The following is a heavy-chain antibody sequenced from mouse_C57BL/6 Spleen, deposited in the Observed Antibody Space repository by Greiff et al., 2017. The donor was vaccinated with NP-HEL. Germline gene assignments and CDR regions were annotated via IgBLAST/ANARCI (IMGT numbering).Heavy chain of an antibody. V-gene: IGHV1-52*01. CDR2: IDPSASET. D-gene: IGHD2-1*01. Sequence: VQLQQPGAELVRPGSSVKLSCKASGYTFTSYWMHWVKQRPIQGLEWIGNIDPSASETHYNQKFKDKATVTVDKSSSTAYMQLSSLTSEDSAFYYCARYPYGNYVCWFAYWGQGTLVTVSS. CDR1: GYTFTSYW. CDR3: ARYPYGNYVCWFAY. J-gene: IGHJ3*01.